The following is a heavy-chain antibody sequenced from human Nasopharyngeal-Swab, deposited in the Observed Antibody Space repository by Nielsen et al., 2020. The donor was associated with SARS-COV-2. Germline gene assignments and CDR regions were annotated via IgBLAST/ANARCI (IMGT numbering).Heavy chain of an antibody. V-gene: IGHV3-9*01. CDR1: GFTFDDYA. J-gene: IGHJ3*02. D-gene: IGHD2-15*01. CDR3: ARGGVGAFDI. CDR2: ISWNSGSI. Sequence: SLKISCAASGFTFDDYAMHWVRQAPGKGLEWVSGISWNSGSIGHADSVKGRFTISRDNAKNSLYLQMNSLRAEDTALYYCARGGVGAFDIWGQGTMVTVSS.